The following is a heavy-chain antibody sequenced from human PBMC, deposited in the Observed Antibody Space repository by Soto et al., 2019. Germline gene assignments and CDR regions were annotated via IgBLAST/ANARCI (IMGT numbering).Heavy chain of an antibody. CDR1: GGTFSSYA. Sequence: ASVKVSCKASGGTFSSYAISWVRQAPGQGLEWMGGIIPIFGTANYAQKFQGRVTITADESTSTAYMELSSLRSEDTAVYYCATLEDTEFNAFDIWGQGTMVTVSS. D-gene: IGHD3-10*01. V-gene: IGHV1-69*13. CDR3: ATLEDTEFNAFDI. CDR2: IIPIFGTA. J-gene: IGHJ3*02.